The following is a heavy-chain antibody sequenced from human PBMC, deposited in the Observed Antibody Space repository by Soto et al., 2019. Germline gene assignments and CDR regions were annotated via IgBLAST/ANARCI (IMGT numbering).Heavy chain of an antibody. CDR3: ARDPNCSGGSCLTPFDY. CDR1: GGTFSSYT. D-gene: IGHD2-15*01. Sequence: SVKVSCKASGGTFSSYTISWVRQAPGQGLEWMGRIIPILGIANYAQKFQGRVTITADKSTSTAYMELSSLRSEDTAVYYCARDPNCSGGSCLTPFDYWGQGTLVTVSS. V-gene: IGHV1-69*04. J-gene: IGHJ4*02. CDR2: IIPILGIA.